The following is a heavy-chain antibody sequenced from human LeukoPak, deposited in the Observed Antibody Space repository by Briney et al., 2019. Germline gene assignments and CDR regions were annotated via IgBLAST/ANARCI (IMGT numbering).Heavy chain of an antibody. J-gene: IGHJ4*02. CDR2: IYYSGST. Sequence: AETLPLTCTVSGGSISSYYWSWIRQPPGKGLEWIGYIYYSGSTNYNPSLKSRVTISVDTSKKKFSLKLSSVTAADTAVYYCARGDSPYYFDYWGQGTMVTVSS. V-gene: IGHV4-59*01. CDR3: ARGDSPYYFDY. CDR1: GGSISSYY. D-gene: IGHD3-16*01.